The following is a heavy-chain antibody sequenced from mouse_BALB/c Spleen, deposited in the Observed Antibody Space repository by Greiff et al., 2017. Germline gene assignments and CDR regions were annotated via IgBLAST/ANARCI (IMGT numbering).Heavy chain of an antibody. D-gene: IGHD1-1*01. CDR3: ARFLFITTVVASGDY. CDR2: ISYSGST. Sequence: EVKLQESGPGLVKPSQSLSLTCTVTGYSITSDYAWNWIRQFPGNKLEWMGYISYSGSTSYNPSLKSRISITRDTSKNQFFLQLNSVTTEDTATYYCARFLFITTVVASGDYWGQGTSVTVSS. J-gene: IGHJ4*01. V-gene: IGHV3-2*02. CDR1: GYSITSDYA.